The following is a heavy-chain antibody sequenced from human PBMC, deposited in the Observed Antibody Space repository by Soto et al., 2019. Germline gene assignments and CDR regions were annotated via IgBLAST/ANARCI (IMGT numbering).Heavy chain of an antibody. CDR1: GFTFSSYA. CDR2: ISGSGGTT. Sequence: VGSLRLSCAASGFTFSSYAMSWVRQAPGKGLEWVSAISGSGGTTYYADSVKGRFTFSRDNSKNTLYLQMNSLRAEDTAVYYCAKAMVRGVIRAPGWFDPWGQGTLVTVSS. CDR3: AKAMVRGVIRAPGWFDP. D-gene: IGHD3-10*01. J-gene: IGHJ5*02. V-gene: IGHV3-23*01.